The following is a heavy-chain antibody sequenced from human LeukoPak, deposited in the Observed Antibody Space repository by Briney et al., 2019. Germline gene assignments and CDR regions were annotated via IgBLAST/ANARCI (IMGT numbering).Heavy chain of an antibody. Sequence: SETLSLTCAAYGGSFSGYYWSWIRQPPGKGLEWIGEINHSGSTNYNPSLKSRVTISVDTSKNQFSLKLSSVTAADTAVYYCARGVRQWLAHGVDYWGQGTLVTVSS. CDR2: INHSGST. V-gene: IGHV4-34*01. D-gene: IGHD6-19*01. J-gene: IGHJ4*02. CDR1: GGSFSGYY. CDR3: ARGVRQWLAHGVDY.